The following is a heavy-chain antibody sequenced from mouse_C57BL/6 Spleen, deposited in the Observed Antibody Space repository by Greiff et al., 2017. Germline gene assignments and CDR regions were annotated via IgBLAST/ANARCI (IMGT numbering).Heavy chain of an antibody. J-gene: IGHJ1*03. CDR1: GYTFTSYW. Sequence: QVQLQQPGAELVRPGSSVKLSCKASGYTFTSYWMDWVQQRPGQGLEWIGNIYPSDSETNYNQKFKDKATLTVDKSSSTAYMQLSSLTSEDSAVYYCAREEEGWYFDVWGTGTTVTVSS. V-gene: IGHV1-61*01. CDR2: IYPSDSET. CDR3: AREEEGWYFDV.